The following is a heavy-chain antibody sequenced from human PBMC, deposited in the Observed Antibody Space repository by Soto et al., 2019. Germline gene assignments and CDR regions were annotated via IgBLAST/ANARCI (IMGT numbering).Heavy chain of an antibody. Sequence: PSETRSLTCTVCGGSVSSYYWSWIRQPPGKGLEWIGYTYYSGSTIYNPSLKSRVTISVDTSTSTAYMELRSLRSDDTAVYYCAREDPPSLNWGQGTLVTVSS. CDR1: GGSVSSYY. CDR3: AREDPPSLN. CDR2: TYYSGST. J-gene: IGHJ4*02. V-gene: IGHV4-59*02. D-gene: IGHD2-2*01.